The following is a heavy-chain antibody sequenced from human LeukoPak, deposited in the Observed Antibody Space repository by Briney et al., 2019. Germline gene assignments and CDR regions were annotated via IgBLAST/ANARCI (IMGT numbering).Heavy chain of an antibody. CDR3: ARQGFSSGWPKFDY. D-gene: IGHD6-19*01. J-gene: IGHJ4*02. CDR1: GGSISSSSYY. Sequence: SETLSLTCTVSGGSISSSSYYWSWIRQPPGKGLEWIGEINHSGSTYYNPSLKSRVTISVDTSKNQFSLKLSSVTAADTAVYYCARQGFSSGWPKFDYWGQGTLVTVSS. CDR2: INHSGST. V-gene: IGHV4-39*01.